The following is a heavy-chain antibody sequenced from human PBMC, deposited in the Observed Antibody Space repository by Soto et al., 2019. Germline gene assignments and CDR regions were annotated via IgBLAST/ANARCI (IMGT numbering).Heavy chain of an antibody. CDR1: GGTFSSYA. V-gene: IGHV1-69*13. CDR2: IIPIFGTA. J-gene: IGHJ6*02. D-gene: IGHD3-3*01. Sequence: EASVKVSCKASGGTFSSYAISWVRQAPGQGLEWMGGIIPIFGTANYAQKFQGRVTITADESTSTAYMELSSLRSEDTAVYYCAREPYDFWSGYRSYGMDVWGQGTTVTVSS. CDR3: AREPYDFWSGYRSYGMDV.